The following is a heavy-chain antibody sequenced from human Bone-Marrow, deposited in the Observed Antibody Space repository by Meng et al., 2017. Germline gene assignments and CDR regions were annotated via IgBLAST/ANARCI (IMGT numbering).Heavy chain of an antibody. CDR1: GYTFTSYY. V-gene: IGHV1-46*01. Sequence: ASVKVSCKASGYTFTSYYMHWVRQAPGQGLEWMGIINPSGGSTSYAQKFQGRVTMTRDTSTSTVYMELSSLRSEDTAVYYCARMSSYYDSSGYYYAGEYFQHWGQGTLGTVAA. D-gene: IGHD3-22*01. CDR2: INPSGGST. J-gene: IGHJ1*01. CDR3: ARMSSYYDSSGYYYAGEYFQH.